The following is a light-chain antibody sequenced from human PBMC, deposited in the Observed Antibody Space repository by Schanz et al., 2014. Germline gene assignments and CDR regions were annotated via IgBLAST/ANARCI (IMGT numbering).Light chain of an antibody. J-gene: IGLJ1*01. CDR3: CSYTSSTTRV. CDR2: DVS. Sequence: QSALTQPASVSGSPGQSITISCSGTSSDVRGSNFVSWYQQHPGKAPKLIIFDVSNRPSGVSNRFSGSQSGNTASLTISGLQVEDDADYYCCSYTSSTTRVFGTGTKLTVL. CDR1: SSDVRGSNF. V-gene: IGLV2-14*03.